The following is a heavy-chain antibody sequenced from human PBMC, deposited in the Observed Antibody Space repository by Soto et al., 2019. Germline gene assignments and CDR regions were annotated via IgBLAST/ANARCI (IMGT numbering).Heavy chain of an antibody. CDR3: AKATATGGGAFDI. V-gene: IGHV3-23*01. CDR1: GFICSSYD. J-gene: IGHJ3*02. CDR2: ILVDGRT. D-gene: IGHD2-8*02. Sequence: GGSLRLSCAASGFICSSYDMSWVRQAPGKGLEWVSTILVDGRTFYVDSVKGRFTISRDSSQNTVYPQMNSLTAGDTALYYCAKATATGGGAFDICGQGTMVTVSS.